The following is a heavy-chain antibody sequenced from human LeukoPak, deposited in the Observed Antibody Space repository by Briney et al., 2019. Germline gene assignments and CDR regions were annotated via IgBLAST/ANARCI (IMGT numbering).Heavy chain of an antibody. CDR2: IYLGDSDT. J-gene: IGHJ3*02. Sequence: GESLKISCKGSGFSFTSYWIGWVRQMPGKGLEWMGFIYLGDSDTRYSPSFQGQVTISTDKSISTAYLQWSSLKASDTAMYYCAKRGYMTSDAFDIWGQGTMVTVSS. D-gene: IGHD1-1*01. V-gene: IGHV5-51*01. CDR3: AKRGYMTSDAFDI. CDR1: GFSFTSYW.